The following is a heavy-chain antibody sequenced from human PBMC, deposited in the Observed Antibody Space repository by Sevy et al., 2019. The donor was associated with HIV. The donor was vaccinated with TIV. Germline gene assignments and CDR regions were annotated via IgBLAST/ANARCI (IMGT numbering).Heavy chain of an antibody. CDR3: ARHLRYFDLFDY. D-gene: IGHD3-9*01. J-gene: IGHJ4*02. V-gene: IGHV4-59*08. CDR2: IYYSGNT. CDR1: GASISNYY. Sequence: SETLSLTCTVSGASISNYYWSWIRQPPGKGLEWIGSIYYSGNTNYNHSLKSRVTLSVDTSKNQFSLKLNSVTAADTAVYYCARHLRYFDLFDYWGLGTLVTVSS.